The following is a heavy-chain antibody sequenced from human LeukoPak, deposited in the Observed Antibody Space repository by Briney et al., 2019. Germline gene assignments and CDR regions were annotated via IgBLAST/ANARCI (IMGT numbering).Heavy chain of an antibody. CDR3: ARDPSSTNWYFDL. CDR1: GYTFTGYY. CDR2: INPNSGGT. Sequence: ASVKVSCKASGYTFTGYYMHWVRQAPGQGLEWMGWINPNSGGTNYAQKFQGRVTMTRDTSTSTVYMELSSLRSEDTAVYYCARDPSSTNWYFDLWGRGTLVTVSS. V-gene: IGHV1-2*02. D-gene: IGHD1/OR15-1a*01. J-gene: IGHJ2*01.